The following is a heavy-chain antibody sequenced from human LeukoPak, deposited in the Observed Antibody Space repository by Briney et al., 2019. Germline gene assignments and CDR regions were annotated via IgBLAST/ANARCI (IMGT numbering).Heavy chain of an antibody. CDR2: IYYSGST. CDR3: ARDISDSPTNWFDP. D-gene: IGHD2-15*01. V-gene: IGHV4-61*01. J-gene: IGHJ5*02. Sequence: SETLSLTCTVSGGSVSSGSYYWSWIRQPTGKGLEWIGYIYYSGSTYYNPSLKSRVTISVDTSKNQFSLKLSSVTAADTAVYYCARDISDSPTNWFDPWGQGTLVTVSS. CDR1: GGSVSSGSYY.